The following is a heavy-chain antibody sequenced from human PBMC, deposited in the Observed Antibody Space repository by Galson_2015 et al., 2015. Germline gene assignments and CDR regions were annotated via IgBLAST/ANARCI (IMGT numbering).Heavy chain of an antibody. CDR1: GGSFSGYY. V-gene: IGHV4-34*01. D-gene: IGHD3-3*01. Sequence: SETLSLTCAVYGGSFSGYYWSWIRQPPGKGLEWIGEINHSGSTNYNPSLKSRVTISVDTSKNQFSLKLSSVTAADTAVYYCARGRRIFGVVIIADNWFDSWGQGTLVTVSS. J-gene: IGHJ5*01. CDR3: ARGRRIFGVVIIADNWFDS. CDR2: INHSGST.